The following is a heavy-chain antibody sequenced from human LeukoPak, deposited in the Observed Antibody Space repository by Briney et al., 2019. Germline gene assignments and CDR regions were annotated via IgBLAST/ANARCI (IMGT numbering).Heavy chain of an antibody. CDR3: VRSSYDSSLRFDDY. V-gene: IGHV1-2*02. CDR2: LNPYSGDT. Sequence: ASVKVSCKASGYTFTAYYLHWVRQAPRQGLEWVGWLNPYSGDTNYAQNFQGRVTMTRDTSINTAYMELSRLRSDDTAVYYCVRSSYDSSLRFDDYWGQGTLVTVSS. J-gene: IGHJ4*02. D-gene: IGHD3-22*01. CDR1: GYTFTAYY.